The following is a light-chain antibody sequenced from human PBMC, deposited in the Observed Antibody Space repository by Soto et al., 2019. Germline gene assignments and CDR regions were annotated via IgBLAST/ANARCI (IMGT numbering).Light chain of an antibody. J-gene: IGLJ2*01. CDR3: AAWADSLTGVA. CDR2: DVS. CDR1: SSDVAAYNY. Sequence: QSALTQPRSVSGSPGQSVTISCTGTSSDVAAYNYVSWYQQHPGKAPKLLICDVSRRPSGVPDRFSGSKSGNTASLTISGLRSEDEADYYCAAWADSLTGVAFGGGTKLTVL. V-gene: IGLV2-11*01.